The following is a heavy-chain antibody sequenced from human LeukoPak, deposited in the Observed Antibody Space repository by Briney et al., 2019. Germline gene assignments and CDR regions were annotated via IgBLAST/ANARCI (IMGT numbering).Heavy chain of an antibody. D-gene: IGHD6-19*01. Sequence: ASVKVSCKASGYTFTSYYMHWVRQAPGQGLEWMGIINPSGGSTSYAQKFQGRVTMTRDMSTSTVYMELSSLRSEDTAVYYCARVGGAVAGTTWFDPWGQGTLVTVSS. CDR3: ARVGGAVAGTTWFDP. V-gene: IGHV1-46*01. CDR1: GYTFTSYY. CDR2: INPSGGST. J-gene: IGHJ5*02.